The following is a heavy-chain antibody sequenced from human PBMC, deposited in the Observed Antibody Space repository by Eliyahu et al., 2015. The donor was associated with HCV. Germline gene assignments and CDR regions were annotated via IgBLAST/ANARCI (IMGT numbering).Heavy chain of an antibody. D-gene: IGHD6-13*01. Sequence: QVTLRESGPALVKPTQTLTLTCTFSGFSLSTSGMCVSWIRQPPGKALEWLARIDWDDDKILQHISKNRLTISKDTSKNQVVLTMTNMDPVDTATYYCARTGIAAAGEYYYYYYYMDVWAKGPRSPSP. V-gene: IGHV2-70*15. CDR1: GFSLSTSGMC. CDR3: ARTGIAAAGEYYYYYYYMDV. J-gene: IGHJ6*03. CDR2: IDWDDDK.